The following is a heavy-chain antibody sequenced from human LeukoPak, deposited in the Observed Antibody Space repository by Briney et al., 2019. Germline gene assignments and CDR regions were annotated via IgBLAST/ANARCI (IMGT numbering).Heavy chain of an antibody. J-gene: IGHJ4*02. CDR1: GGSFSGYY. D-gene: IGHD3-10*01. CDR2: INHSGST. V-gene: IGHV4-34*01. CDR3: ARALGRGTVDY. Sequence: KPSATLSLTCAVSGGSFSGYYWSWIRQPPGKGLEWIGEINHSGSTNYNPSLKSRVTISVDTSKNQFSLKLSSVTAADTAVYYCARALGRGTVDYWGQGTLVTVSS.